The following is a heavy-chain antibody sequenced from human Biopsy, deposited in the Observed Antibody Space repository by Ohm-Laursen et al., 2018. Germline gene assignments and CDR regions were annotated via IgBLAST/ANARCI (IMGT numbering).Heavy chain of an antibody. Sequence: SLRLSCAASGFTFSTYDMHWVRQAPGKGLQWVTLIRYDGSKKYYADSVKGRFTISRDNSKSTLYLQMNSLRAEDTAAYYCARSRGSSGIATIYYYGMDVWGQGTTVTVPS. CDR2: IRYDGSKK. CDR1: GFTFSTYD. J-gene: IGHJ6*02. D-gene: IGHD3-10*01. V-gene: IGHV3-33*08. CDR3: ARSRGSSGIATIYYYGMDV.